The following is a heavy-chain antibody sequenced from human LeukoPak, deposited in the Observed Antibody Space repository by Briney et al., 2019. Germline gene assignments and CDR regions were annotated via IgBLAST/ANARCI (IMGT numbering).Heavy chain of an antibody. D-gene: IGHD6-19*01. CDR3: ARETFSSGYFDY. J-gene: IGHJ4*02. CDR1: GGSISSGGYY. Sequence: SQTLSLTCTVSGGSISSGGYYWSWIRQPPGKGLEWIGYIYYSGSTNYNPSLKSRVTISVDTSKNQFSLKLSSVTAADTAVYYCARETFSSGYFDYWGQGTLVTVSS. CDR2: IYYSGST. V-gene: IGHV4-61*08.